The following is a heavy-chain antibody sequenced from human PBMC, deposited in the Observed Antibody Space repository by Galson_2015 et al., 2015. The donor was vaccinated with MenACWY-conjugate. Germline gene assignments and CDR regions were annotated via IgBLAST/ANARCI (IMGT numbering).Heavy chain of an antibody. J-gene: IGHJ2*01. CDR2: IKEDGSDK. Sequence: SLRLSCAASGFTFSTYWMSWVRQAPGKGLEWVANIKEDGSDKYYVDSMRGRFTISRDNAKNSLYLQMNSLRAEDTSLYFCAKNLRNVVGLDLWGRGTLVTVSS. V-gene: IGHV3-7*01. CDR3: AKNLRNVVGLDL. CDR1: GFTFSTYW. D-gene: IGHD3-22*01.